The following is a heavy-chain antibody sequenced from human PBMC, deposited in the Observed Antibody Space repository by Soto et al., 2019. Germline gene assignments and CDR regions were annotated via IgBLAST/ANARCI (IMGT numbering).Heavy chain of an antibody. CDR2: ITWNGATT. J-gene: IGHJ3*01. CDR3: ARDGGVVVAVDAFDV. V-gene: IGHV3-20*04. Sequence: GGSLRLSCAASGFTFDDHGMTWVRQAPGKGLEWVSGITWNGATTGYADPVKGRFTISRDNAKNSLYLQMNSLRVEDTALYYCARDGGVVVAVDAFDVWGQGTMVTVSS. CDR1: GFTFDDHG. D-gene: IGHD6-19*01.